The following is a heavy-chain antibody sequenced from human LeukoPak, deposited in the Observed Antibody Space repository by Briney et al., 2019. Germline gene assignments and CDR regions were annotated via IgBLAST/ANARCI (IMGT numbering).Heavy chain of an antibody. J-gene: IGHJ5*02. CDR3: ARDDYYDSSGYYYRGRWFDP. Sequence: ASVKVSCKASGYTFTGYYMHWVRQAPGQGLEWMGWINPNSGGTNYAQKFQGRVTMTRDTSISTAYMELSRLRSDDTAVYYCARDDYYDSSGYYYRGRWFDPWGQGTLVTVSS. CDR2: INPNSGGT. CDR1: GYTFTGYY. V-gene: IGHV1-2*02. D-gene: IGHD3-22*01.